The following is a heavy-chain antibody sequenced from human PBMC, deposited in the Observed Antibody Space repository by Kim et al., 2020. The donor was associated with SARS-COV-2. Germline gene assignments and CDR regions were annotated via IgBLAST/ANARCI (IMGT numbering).Heavy chain of an antibody. CDR2: INPSGGST. D-gene: IGHD2-15*01. V-gene: IGHV1-46*01. Sequence: ASVKVSCKASGYTFTSYYMHWVRQAPGQGLEWMGIINPSGGSTSYAQKFQGRVTMTRDTSTSTVYMELSSLRSEDTAVYYCARVYCSGGSCYWGDYYYGMDVWGQGTTVTVSS. CDR3: ARVYCSGGSCYWGDYYYGMDV. J-gene: IGHJ6*02. CDR1: GYTFTSYY.